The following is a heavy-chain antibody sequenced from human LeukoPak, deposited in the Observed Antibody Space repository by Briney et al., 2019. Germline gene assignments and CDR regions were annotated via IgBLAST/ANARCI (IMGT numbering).Heavy chain of an antibody. CDR3: ARCDSSRWNGIDY. J-gene: IGHJ4*02. D-gene: IGHD6-13*01. Sequence: GGSLRLSCAASGLTVRSNYMGWVRQAPWKGLEWVSVIHSGGNTYYADSVKGRFTISRDNSRNTMDLQMNSLRAEDTAVYYCARCDSSRWNGIDYWGQGTLVTVSS. CDR2: IHSGGNT. CDR1: GLTVRSNY. V-gene: IGHV3-53*01.